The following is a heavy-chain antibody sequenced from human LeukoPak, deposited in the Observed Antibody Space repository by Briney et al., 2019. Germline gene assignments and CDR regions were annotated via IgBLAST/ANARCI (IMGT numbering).Heavy chain of an antibody. CDR3: AKGAAASRIGAFDL. J-gene: IGHJ3*01. CDR2: VIGSAGSS. CDR1: GFTFNFYA. D-gene: IGHD2-2*01. Sequence: PGGSLRLSCAASGFTFNFYAMSWVRQAPGKGLGWVSTVIGSAGSSYYADSVKGRFTISRDNSKNTLYLQMNGLRAEDTAVYHCAKGAAASRIGAFDLWGQGTMVTVSS. V-gene: IGHV3-23*01.